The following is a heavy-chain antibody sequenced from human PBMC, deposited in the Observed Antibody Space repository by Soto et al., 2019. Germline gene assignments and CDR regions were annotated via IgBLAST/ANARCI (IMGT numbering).Heavy chain of an antibody. CDR1: GWSFSGYY. Sequence: SETLSLTYAVYGWSFSGYYWSWIRQPPGKGLEWIGEINHSGSTNYNPSLKSRVTISVDTSKNQFSLKLSSVTAADTAVYYCARGDYYGSGSYRRGQYYYYMDVWGKGTTVT. D-gene: IGHD3-10*01. CDR3: ARGDYYGSGSYRRGQYYYYMDV. J-gene: IGHJ6*03. V-gene: IGHV4-34*01. CDR2: INHSGST.